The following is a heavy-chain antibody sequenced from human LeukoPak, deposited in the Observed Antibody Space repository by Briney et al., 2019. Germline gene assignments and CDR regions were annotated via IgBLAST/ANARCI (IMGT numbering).Heavy chain of an antibody. D-gene: IGHD3-9*01. CDR2: IYTSGST. CDR1: GGSISSYY. J-gene: IGHJ6*01. CDR3: ARGSFYDIRAYYYGMDV. V-gene: IGHV4-4*07. Sequence: SETLSLTCTVSGGSISSYYWSWVRQPAGKGLEWTGRIYTSGSTNYNPSLKSRVTMSVDTSKNQFSLKLSSVTAADTAVYYCARGSFYDIRAYYYGMDVWGQGTTVTVSS.